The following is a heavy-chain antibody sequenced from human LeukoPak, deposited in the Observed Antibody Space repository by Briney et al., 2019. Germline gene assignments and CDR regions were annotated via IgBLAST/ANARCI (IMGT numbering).Heavy chain of an antibody. V-gene: IGHV3-7*01. CDR3: ATSYDSSGNN. J-gene: IGHJ4*02. CDR1: GFTFTNHW. Sequence: QIGGSLRLSCAASGFTFTNHWMSWVRQAPGKGLEWVANIKQDGSAKYYVDSVKGRFTISRDNARNSLYLEMNNLRAEDTAIYYCATSYDSSGNNWGQGTLVTVSS. CDR2: IKQDGSAK. D-gene: IGHD3-22*01.